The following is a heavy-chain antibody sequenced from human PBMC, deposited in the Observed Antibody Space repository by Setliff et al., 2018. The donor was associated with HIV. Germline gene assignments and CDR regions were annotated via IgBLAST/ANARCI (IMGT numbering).Heavy chain of an antibody. Sequence: SVKVSCKASGGTFSSYVISWVRQAPGQGPEWMGGIIPMYGVTNYAQKFQGRVTITTDESTSTAYMELSSLRSDDTAVYYCARDRLAVAGTLGYWGQGTLVTVSS. CDR1: GGTFSSYV. CDR2: IIPMYGVT. D-gene: IGHD6-19*01. J-gene: IGHJ4*02. CDR3: ARDRLAVAGTLGY. V-gene: IGHV1-69*05.